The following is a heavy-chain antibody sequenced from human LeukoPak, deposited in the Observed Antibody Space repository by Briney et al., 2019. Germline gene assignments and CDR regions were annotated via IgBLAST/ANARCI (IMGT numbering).Heavy chain of an antibody. CDR2: ISAYNGNT. V-gene: IGHV1-18*04. CDR3: ARDLRYFDY. J-gene: IGHJ4*02. Sequence: ASVKVSCKASGDTFTGYYMHWVRQTPGQGLEWMGWISAYNGNTNYAQKLQGRVTMTTDTSTSTAYMELRSLRSDDTAVYYCARDLRYFDYRGQGTLVTVSS. CDR1: GDTFTGYY. D-gene: IGHD3-10*01.